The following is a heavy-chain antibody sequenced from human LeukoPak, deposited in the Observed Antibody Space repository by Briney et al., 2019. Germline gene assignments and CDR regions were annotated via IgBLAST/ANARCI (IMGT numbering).Heavy chain of an antibody. V-gene: IGHV4-34*01. CDR1: GGSFSGYY. Sequence: SEALSLTCAVYGGSFSGYYWSWIRQPPGKGLEWIGEINHSGSTNYNPSLKSRVTISVDTSKNQFSLKLSSVTAADTAVYYCARGRRGYGSGSYYKSYNWFDPWGQGTLVTVSS. CDR2: INHSGST. J-gene: IGHJ5*02. D-gene: IGHD3-10*01. CDR3: ARGRRGYGSGSYYKSYNWFDP.